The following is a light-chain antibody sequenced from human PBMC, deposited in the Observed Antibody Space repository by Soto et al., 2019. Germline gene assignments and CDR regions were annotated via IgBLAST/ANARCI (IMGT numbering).Light chain of an antibody. J-gene: IGKJ5*01. CDR1: QSIRTS. CDR2: DAS. V-gene: IGKV3-11*01. Sequence: LLTQTPATRSVKTGERATLSCRDSQSIRTSLAWYQPKPGQAPRLVIFDASNRANGVPARFGGSGSGTDFTLTINSLEPEDFAVYYCQQRNVWPPITSGHRRRPEI. CDR3: QQRNVWPPIT.